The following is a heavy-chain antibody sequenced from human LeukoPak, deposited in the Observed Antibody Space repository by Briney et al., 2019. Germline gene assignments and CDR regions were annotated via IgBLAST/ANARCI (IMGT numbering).Heavy chain of an antibody. CDR2: ISYDGSNK. CDR1: GFTFSSYA. Sequence: GGSLRLSCAASGFTFSSYAMHWVRQAPGKGLEWVAVISYDGSNKYYADSVKGRFTISRDNSKNTLYLQMNSLRAEDTAVYYCTRGNDYGDFRGFDPWGQGTLVTVSS. CDR3: TRGNDYGDFRGFDP. V-gene: IGHV3-30*04. J-gene: IGHJ5*02. D-gene: IGHD4-17*01.